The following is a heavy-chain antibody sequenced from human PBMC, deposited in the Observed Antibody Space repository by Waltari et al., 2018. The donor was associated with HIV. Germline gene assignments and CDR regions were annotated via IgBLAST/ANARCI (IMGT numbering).Heavy chain of an antibody. CDR1: GFSFNSYS. D-gene: IGHD3-10*01. Sequence: EVQLVESGGGLVQPGGSLRLSCAASGFSFNSYSMNWVRQAPGKGLEWGSYISTSSRTIYYADSVRGRFTISRDNAKKSLYLQMNSLRDEDTAVYYCARVAMYYYGSGEKYYFDYWGQGTLVTVSS. CDR3: ARVAMYYYGSGEKYYFDY. V-gene: IGHV3-48*02. CDR2: ISTSSRTI. J-gene: IGHJ4*02.